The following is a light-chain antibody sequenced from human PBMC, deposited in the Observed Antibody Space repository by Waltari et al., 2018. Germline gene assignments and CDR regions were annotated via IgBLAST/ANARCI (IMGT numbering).Light chain of an antibody. Sequence: QSVLTQPPSASGTPGQRVTISCSGSSSNIGSNYVYWYQQLPGTAPKLLIYSNNQRPSGVPARVSGSKSGTSASLAISGLRSEDEADYYCAAWDDSLSGRVFGGGTKLTVL. V-gene: IGLV1-47*02. J-gene: IGLJ3*02. CDR1: SSNIGSNY. CDR3: AAWDDSLSGRV. CDR2: SNN.